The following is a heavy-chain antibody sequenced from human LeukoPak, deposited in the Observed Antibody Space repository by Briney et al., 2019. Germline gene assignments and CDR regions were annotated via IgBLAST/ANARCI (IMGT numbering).Heavy chain of an antibody. J-gene: IGHJ4*02. V-gene: IGHV3-23*01. CDR1: GFTFSSYA. CDR2: ISGSGGST. CDR3: ARHFRITMIVVVRTGGYDY. Sequence: AGGSLRLSCAASGFTFSSYAMSWVRQAPGKGLEWDSAISGSGGSTYYADSVKGRFTISRDNSKNTLYLQMNSLRAEDTAVYYCARHFRITMIVVVRTGGYDYWGQGTLVTVSS. D-gene: IGHD3-22*01.